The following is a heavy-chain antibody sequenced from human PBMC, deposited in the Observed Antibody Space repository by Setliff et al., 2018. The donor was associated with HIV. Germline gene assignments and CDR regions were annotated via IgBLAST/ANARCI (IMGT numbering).Heavy chain of an antibody. CDR2: INHSGST. D-gene: IGHD5-12*01. J-gene: IGHJ6*02. CDR1: GGSFSGYY. V-gene: IGHV4-34*01. CDR3: ARAKTDYYGMDV. Sequence: PSETLSLTCAVYGGSFSGYYWSWIRQPPGKGLEWIGEINHSGSTNYNPSLKSRVTISGDTSKNQLSLKLSSVTAADTAVYYCARAKTDYYGMDVWGQGTTVTVSS.